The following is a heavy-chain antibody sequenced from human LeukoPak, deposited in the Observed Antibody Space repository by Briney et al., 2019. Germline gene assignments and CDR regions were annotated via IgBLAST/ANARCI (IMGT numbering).Heavy chain of an antibody. D-gene: IGHD3-10*01. Sequence: ASVKVSCKASGYTFTSYGITWVRQAPGQGLEWTGWISASNGNTNYAEKFQGRVTMTTDTSTSTAYMELRSLRSDDTAVYYCARDWKDVRGVKGWFDPWGQGTLVTVSS. CDR3: ARDWKDVRGVKGWFDP. J-gene: IGHJ5*02. CDR2: ISASNGNT. V-gene: IGHV1-18*01. CDR1: GYTFTSYG.